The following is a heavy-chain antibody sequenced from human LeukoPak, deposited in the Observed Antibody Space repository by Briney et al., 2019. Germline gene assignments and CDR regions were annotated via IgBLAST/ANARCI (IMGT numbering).Heavy chain of an antibody. CDR3: ARGYSSRWSTGNHFDY. Sequence: ASVKVSCKASGGTFSSYAISWVRQAPGQGLEWMGGIIPIFGTANYAQKFQGRVTITTDESTSTAYMELSSLRSEDTAVYYCARGYSSRWSTGNHFDYWGQGTLVTVSS. V-gene: IGHV1-69*05. CDR2: IIPIFGTA. D-gene: IGHD6-13*01. CDR1: GGTFSSYA. J-gene: IGHJ4*02.